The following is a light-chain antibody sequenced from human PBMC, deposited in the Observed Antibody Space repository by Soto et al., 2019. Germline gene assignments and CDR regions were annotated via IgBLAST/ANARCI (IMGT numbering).Light chain of an antibody. CDR1: QSINNRY. V-gene: IGKV3-20*01. CDR2: AAS. CDR3: QQFGSSPGFT. J-gene: IGKJ3*01. Sequence: EIVLTQSPGTLSLSQGERATLSCRASQSINNRYLAWYQQKPGQAPRLLIYAASSRATGIPDRFSGSGSGTYFTLTISRLEPEDFAVYYCQQFGSSPGFTFVPGTKVDIK.